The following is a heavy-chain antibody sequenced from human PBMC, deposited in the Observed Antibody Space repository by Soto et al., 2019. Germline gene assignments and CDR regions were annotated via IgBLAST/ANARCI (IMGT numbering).Heavy chain of an antibody. V-gene: IGHV3-7*01. D-gene: IGHD5-18*01. CDR1: GFTFSSYW. Sequence: HPGGSLRLSCAASGFTFSSYWVSWVRQAPGKGLEWVANIKQDGSEKYYVDSVKGRFTISRDNAKNSLYLQMNSLRAEDTAVYYCARDVLEEGYSYDHYYYYGMDVWGQGTTVTVSS. CDR3: ARDVLEEGYSYDHYYYYGMDV. J-gene: IGHJ6*02. CDR2: IKQDGSEK.